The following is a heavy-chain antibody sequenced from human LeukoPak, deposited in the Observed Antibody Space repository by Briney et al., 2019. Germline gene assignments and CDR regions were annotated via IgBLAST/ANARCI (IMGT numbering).Heavy chain of an antibody. Sequence: PGGSLRLSCAASGFTFSSYAMSWVRQAPGKGLEYVSAISSNGGSTYYANSVKGRFTISRDNSKNTLYLQMGSLRAEDMAVYYCARGRRYYRFLEWSVLDYWGQGTLVTVSS. V-gene: IGHV3-64*01. CDR3: ARGRRYYRFLEWSVLDY. J-gene: IGHJ4*02. CDR1: GFTFSSYA. D-gene: IGHD3-3*01. CDR2: ISSNGGST.